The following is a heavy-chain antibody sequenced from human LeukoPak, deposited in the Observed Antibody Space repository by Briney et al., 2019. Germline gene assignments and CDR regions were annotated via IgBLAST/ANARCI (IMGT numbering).Heavy chain of an antibody. CDR1: GGSFSGYY. D-gene: IGHD3-3*01. Sequence: SSETLSLTCAVYGGSFSGYYWSWIRQPPGKGLEWIGEINHSGSTNYNPSLKSRVTISVDTSKNQFSLKLSSVTAADTAVDYCASAYDFWSGYRVFQHWGQGTLVTVSS. J-gene: IGHJ1*01. CDR3: ASAYDFWSGYRVFQH. V-gene: IGHV4-34*01. CDR2: INHSGST.